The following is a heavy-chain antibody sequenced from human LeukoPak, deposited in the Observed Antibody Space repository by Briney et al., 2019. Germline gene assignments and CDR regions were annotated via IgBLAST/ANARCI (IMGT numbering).Heavy chain of an antibody. CDR2: IYSSGST. CDR3: ARDRGGSYDTRALDY. D-gene: IGHD1-26*01. V-gene: IGHV4-4*07. J-gene: IGHJ4*02. CDR1: GGSISSYY. Sequence: SETLSLTCTVSGGSISSYYWSWIRQPAGKGLEWIGRIYSSGSTNYNPSLKSRVTMSVDKSKSQFSLNLTSVTAADTAVYYCARDRGGSYDTRALDYWGQGALATVSS.